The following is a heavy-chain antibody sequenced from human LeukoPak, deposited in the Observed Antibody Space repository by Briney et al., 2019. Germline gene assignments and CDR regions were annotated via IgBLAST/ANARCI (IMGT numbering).Heavy chain of an antibody. CDR3: ASRPYHYDFWSGYYSPSYYFDY. D-gene: IGHD3-3*01. CDR1: GGSFSGYY. Sequence: PSETLSLTCAVYGGSFSGYYWSWIRQPPGKGLEWIGEINHSGSTNYNPSLKSRVTISVDTSKNQFSLKLSSVTAADTAVYYCASRPYHYDFWSGYYSPSYYFDYWGQGTLVTVSS. V-gene: IGHV4-34*01. CDR2: INHSGST. J-gene: IGHJ4*02.